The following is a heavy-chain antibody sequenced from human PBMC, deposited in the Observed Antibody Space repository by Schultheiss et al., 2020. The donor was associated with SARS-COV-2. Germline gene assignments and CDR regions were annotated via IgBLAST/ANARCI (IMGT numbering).Heavy chain of an antibody. D-gene: IGHD5-18*01. J-gene: IGHJ4*02. V-gene: IGHV3-74*01. CDR1: GFTFSSYG. CDR3: AKDRQLWSADLILYFDY. CDR2: INNDGSDT. Sequence: GGSLRLSCAASGFTFSSYGMHWVRQTPGKGLVWVSRINNDGSDTIYADSVKGRFSISRDNAKNSLYLQMNSLRAEDTAVYHCAKDRQLWSADLILYFDYWGQGTLVTVSS.